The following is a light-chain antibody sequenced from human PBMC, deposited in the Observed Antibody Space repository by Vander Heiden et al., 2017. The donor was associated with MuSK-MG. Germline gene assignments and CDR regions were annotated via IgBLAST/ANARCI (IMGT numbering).Light chain of an antibody. J-gene: IGKJ5*01. CDR1: QSISTY. CDR2: AAS. CDR3: QQSFSTFI. Sequence: DIQMTQSPSSLSTSVGDRVTISCRSSQSISTYLSWYQHKPGKAPKLLIYAASTLQSGVPSRFSGSGSGTDFTLTISSLQLEDFATYYCQQSFSTFIFGQGTRLDI. V-gene: IGKV1-39*01.